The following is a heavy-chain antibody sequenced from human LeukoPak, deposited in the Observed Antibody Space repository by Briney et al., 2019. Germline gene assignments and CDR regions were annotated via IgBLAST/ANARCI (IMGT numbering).Heavy chain of an antibody. J-gene: IGHJ4*02. CDR2: ISANSLHI. Sequence: PGGSLRLSCPASGSTFSDQSMNWVRQAPGKGLEWVSSISANSLHIFYADSVKGRFTISRDNAKNSLYLQMNNLRVEDTAVYYCVGPDSQFDCWGQGTLVTVSS. CDR3: VGPDSQFDC. D-gene: IGHD3-10*01. V-gene: IGHV3-21*03. CDR1: GSTFSDQS.